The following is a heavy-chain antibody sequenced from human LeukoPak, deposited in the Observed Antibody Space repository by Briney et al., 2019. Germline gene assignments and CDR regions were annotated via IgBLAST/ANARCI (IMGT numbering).Heavy chain of an antibody. CDR3: ARETPDYGDYDLYFDY. J-gene: IGHJ4*02. D-gene: IGHD4-17*01. CDR1: GGSISSHY. Sequence: PSETLSLTCSVSGGSISSHYWSWIRQPPGKGLEWIGYIYYSGSTKYNPSLKSRVTISVDTSKNQFSLKLSSVTAADTAVYYCARETPDYGDYDLYFDYWGQGTLVTVSS. V-gene: IGHV4-59*11. CDR2: IYYSGST.